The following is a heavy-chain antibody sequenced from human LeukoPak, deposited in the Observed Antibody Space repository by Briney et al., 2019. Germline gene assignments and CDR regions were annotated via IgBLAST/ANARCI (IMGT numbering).Heavy chain of an antibody. CDR3: ARSGSYSPFDY. V-gene: IGHV1-46*01. J-gene: IGHJ4*02. CDR2: INPSGDST. Sequence: ASVKVSCKASGYTFTGYYMHWVRQAPGQGLECMAQINPSGDSTHYAQRFQGRVTMTRDTSTNTVYMEVSSLRSEDTAVYFCARSGSYSPFDYWGQGTLVTVSS. CDR1: GYTFTGYY. D-gene: IGHD1-26*01.